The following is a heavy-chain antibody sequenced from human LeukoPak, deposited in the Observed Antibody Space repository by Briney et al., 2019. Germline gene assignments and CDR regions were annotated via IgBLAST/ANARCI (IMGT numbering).Heavy chain of an antibody. D-gene: IGHD1-26*01. CDR3: ERDRGTYRPIDY. CDR1: AFSLNAYN. J-gene: IGHJ4*02. Sequence: NPGGSLRLSCAASAFSLNAYNMNWVRQAPGKGLEWVSSISYTGTYIYYADSVKGRFTISRDNAQNSLYLQMNSLRAEDTAIYYCERDRGTYRPIDYWGQGTLVTVSS. V-gene: IGHV3-21*04. CDR2: ISYTGTYI.